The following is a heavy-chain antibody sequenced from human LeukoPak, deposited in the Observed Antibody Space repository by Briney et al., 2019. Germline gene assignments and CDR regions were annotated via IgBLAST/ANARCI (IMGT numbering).Heavy chain of an antibody. V-gene: IGHV4-4*07. J-gene: IGHJ5*02. Sequence: SETLSLTCTVSGGSISSYYWTWIRQPAGKGLEWIGRIYSSGTTNFNSSLKSRVTMSVDTSKDQFSLKLSSVTAADTAIYYCARATPGTSLVDPWGQGTLVTVSS. CDR1: GGSISSYY. CDR3: ARATPGTSLVDP. CDR2: IYSSGTT. D-gene: IGHD2/OR15-2a*01.